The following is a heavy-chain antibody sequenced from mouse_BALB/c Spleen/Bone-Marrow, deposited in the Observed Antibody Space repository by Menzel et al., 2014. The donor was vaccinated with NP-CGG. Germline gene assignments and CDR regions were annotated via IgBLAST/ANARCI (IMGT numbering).Heavy chain of an antibody. D-gene: IGHD2-2*01. V-gene: IGHV1-4*01. CDR2: INPSSGYT. CDR1: GYTFDYYT. J-gene: IGHJ3*01. CDR3: AREVYGSWFAY. Sequence: VKLQESGAELARPGASVKMSCKASGYTFDYYTVQWVKQRPGQGLEWIGYINPSSGYTNYNQKFKDKATLTADKSSSTAYMQLSSLTSEDSAVYYCAREVYGSWFAYWGQATLVTFSA.